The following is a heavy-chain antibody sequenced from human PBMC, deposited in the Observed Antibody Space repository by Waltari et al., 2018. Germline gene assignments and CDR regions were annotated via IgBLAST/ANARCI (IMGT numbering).Heavy chain of an antibody. CDR3: ARMIGGDYYDSRNAFDI. V-gene: IGHV2-26*01. D-gene: IGHD3-22*01. CDR2: IFSNDEK. CDR1: GFSLSNARMG. Sequence: QVTLKESGPVLVKPTETLTLTCTVSGFSLSNARMGVSWIRQPPGKALEWLAHIFSNDEKSYITSLKSRLTIPKDTSKSQVVLTMTNMDPVDTATYYCARMIGGDYYDSRNAFDIWGQGTMVTVSS. J-gene: IGHJ3*02.